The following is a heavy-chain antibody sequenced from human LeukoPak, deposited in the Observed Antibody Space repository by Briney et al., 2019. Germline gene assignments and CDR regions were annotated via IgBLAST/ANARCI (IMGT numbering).Heavy chain of an antibody. CDR2: IIPMFGIA. J-gene: IGHJ4*02. CDR3: ARDRPYTGGWRGFDY. D-gene: IGHD6-19*01. V-gene: IGHV1-69*01. CDR1: GGTFSRYA. Sequence: PVKVSCKASGGTFSRYAISWVRQAPGQGLEWMGGIIPMFGIASYAQKFQGRVTITADESTSTVYMELSSLRSEDTAVYYCARDRPYTGGWRGFDYWGQGTLVTVSS.